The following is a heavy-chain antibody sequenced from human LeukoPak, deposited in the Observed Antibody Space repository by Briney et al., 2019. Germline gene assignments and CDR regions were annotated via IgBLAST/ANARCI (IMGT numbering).Heavy chain of an antibody. Sequence: GSLRLSCAASGFTFTRYWMHWVRQVPGKGLVWISRINIDGTTTNYADSAKGRFTVSRDNAKNTMYLQVNSLRVEDTAVYYCARDSYEVGATFDYWGQGTLVTVSS. V-gene: IGHV3-74*01. CDR1: GFTFTRYW. J-gene: IGHJ4*02. CDR2: INIDGTTT. D-gene: IGHD1-26*01. CDR3: ARDSYEVGATFDY.